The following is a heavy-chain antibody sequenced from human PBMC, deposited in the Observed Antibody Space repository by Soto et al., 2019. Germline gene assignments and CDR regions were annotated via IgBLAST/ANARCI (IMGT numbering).Heavy chain of an antibody. Sequence: EVQLVESGGGLVKPGGSLRLSCAASGFTFSSYSMNWVRQAPGKGLEWVSSISSSRSYVYNADSVKGRFTISRDNAKNSLFLQINNLRAEATAVYYCARIQVGYDAFDIWGQGTMVTVSS. D-gene: IGHD3-22*01. V-gene: IGHV3-21*01. CDR3: ARIQVGYDAFDI. J-gene: IGHJ3*02. CDR2: ISSSRSYV. CDR1: GFTFSSYS.